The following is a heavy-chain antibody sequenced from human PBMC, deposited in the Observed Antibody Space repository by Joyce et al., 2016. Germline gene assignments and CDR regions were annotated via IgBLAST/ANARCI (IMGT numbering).Heavy chain of an antibody. J-gene: IGHJ4*02. Sequence: QVQLVESGGGVVQPGRSLRLSCAASGFTFSSFGMHWVRRAPGKGFKWVAVIWYYGNKKYYADSVKGRFTISRDNAQNSLYLQMNSLRVEDTAVYYCARGAMVRGVDVDYWGQGTLVTVSS. CDR3: ARGAMVRGVDVDY. CDR1: GFTFSSFG. D-gene: IGHD3-10*01. V-gene: IGHV3-33*04. CDR2: IWYYGNKK.